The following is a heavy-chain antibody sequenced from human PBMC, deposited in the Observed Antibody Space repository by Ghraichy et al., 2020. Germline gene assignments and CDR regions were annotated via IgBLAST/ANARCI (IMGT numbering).Heavy chain of an antibody. Sequence: QTLSLTCAISGDSVSSNSAAWNWIRQSPSRGLEWLGRTYYRSKWYNDYAVSVKSRITINPDTSKNQFSLQLNSVTPEDTAVYYCARGPGPIEYNWFDPWGQGTLVTVSS. CDR1: GDSVSSNSAA. J-gene: IGHJ5*02. CDR2: TYYRSKWYN. CDR3: ARGPGPIEYNWFDP. V-gene: IGHV6-1*01. D-gene: IGHD2/OR15-2a*01.